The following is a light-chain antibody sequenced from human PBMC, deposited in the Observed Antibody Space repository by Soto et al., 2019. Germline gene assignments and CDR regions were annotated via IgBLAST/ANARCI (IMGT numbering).Light chain of an antibody. J-gene: IGLJ2*01. CDR1: NIGSKS. V-gene: IGLV3-21*04. CDR2: YDS. Sequence: SYELTQPPSVSVAPGKTARITCGGNNIGSKSVHWHQQKPGQAPVLVIYYDSDRPSGIPERFSGSNSGNTATLTISKVEAGDEADYYCQVWDSSSDHRVFGGGTKLTIL. CDR3: QVWDSSSDHRV.